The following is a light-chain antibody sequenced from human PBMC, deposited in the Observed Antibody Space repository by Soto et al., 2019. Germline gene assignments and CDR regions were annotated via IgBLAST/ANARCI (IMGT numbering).Light chain of an antibody. J-gene: IGLJ2*01. CDR1: SGHSNYA. CDR3: QTWGTGIVV. CDR2: LNSDGSH. V-gene: IGLV4-69*01. Sequence: QSVLTQSPSASASLGASVKLTCTLSSGHSNYAIAWHQQQPEKGPRYLMKLNSDGSHSKGDGIPDRFSGSSSGAERYLTISSLQSEDEVDYYCQTWGTGIVVFGGGTKLTVL.